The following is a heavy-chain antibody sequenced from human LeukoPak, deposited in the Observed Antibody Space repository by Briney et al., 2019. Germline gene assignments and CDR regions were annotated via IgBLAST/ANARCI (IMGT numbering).Heavy chain of an antibody. CDR3: AKSRYGGNYQGCAFDI. Sequence: GGSLRLSCAASGFTFSSYGMHWVRQAPGKGLEWVAVIWYDGSNKYYADSVKGRFTISRDNSKNTLYLQMNSLRVEDTAVYYCAKSRYGGNYQGCAFDIWGQGTMVTVSS. D-gene: IGHD4/OR15-4a*01. CDR2: IWYDGSNK. V-gene: IGHV3-33*06. J-gene: IGHJ3*02. CDR1: GFTFSSYG.